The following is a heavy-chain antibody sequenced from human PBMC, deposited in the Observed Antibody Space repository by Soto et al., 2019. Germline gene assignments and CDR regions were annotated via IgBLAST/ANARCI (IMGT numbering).Heavy chain of an antibody. CDR1: GDCMSSYY. Sequence: SETHCLTWTVSGDCMSSYYGSWIRQPPGKGLEWIGYIYYSGSTNYNPSLKSRVTISVDTPKNQFSLKLTSVTAADTAVYYCARGVATIGPWGQGTLVTVSS. D-gene: IGHD5-12*01. CDR3: ARGVATIGP. CDR2: IYYSGST. J-gene: IGHJ5*02. V-gene: IGHV4-59*01.